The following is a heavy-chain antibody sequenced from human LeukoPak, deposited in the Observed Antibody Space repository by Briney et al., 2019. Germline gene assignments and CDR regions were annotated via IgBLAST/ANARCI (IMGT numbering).Heavy chain of an antibody. V-gene: IGHV3-74*01. J-gene: IGHJ4*02. CDR1: GFTFSNYA. CDR2: ICPDGTVT. Sequence: QTGGSLRLSCAASGFTFSNYAMSWVRQAPGKGPMWVSRICPDGTVTNYADSVKARFIISRDNARNTVYLQMNSLRVEDTAVYYCVRDFRSADYWGQGTLVTVSS. CDR3: VRDFRSADY.